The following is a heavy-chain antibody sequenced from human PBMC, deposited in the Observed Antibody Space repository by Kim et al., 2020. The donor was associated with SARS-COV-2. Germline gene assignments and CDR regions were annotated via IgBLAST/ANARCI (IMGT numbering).Heavy chain of an antibody. CDR3: VRSGHSYGSYWYFDL. Sequence: ADSVKGRITISRNNAENSLFLQMNRLRAEDTAIYYCVRSGHSYGSYWYFDLWGRGTLVTVSS. D-gene: IGHD5-18*01. V-gene: IGHV3-48*03. J-gene: IGHJ2*01.